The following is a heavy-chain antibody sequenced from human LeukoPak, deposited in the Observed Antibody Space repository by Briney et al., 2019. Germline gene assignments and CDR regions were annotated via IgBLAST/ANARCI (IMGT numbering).Heavy chain of an antibody. CDR3: ATQQLGHYGSGSYYFDY. V-gene: IGHV1-69*10. J-gene: IGHJ4*02. CDR1: GGTFSSSA. CDR2: IIPILGIA. D-gene: IGHD3-10*01. Sequence: SVKVSCKASGGTFSSSAISWVRQAPGQGLEWMGRIIPILGIANYAQKFQGRVTITADKSTSTAYMELSSLRSEDTAVYYCATQQLGHYGSGSYYFDYWGQGTLVTVSS.